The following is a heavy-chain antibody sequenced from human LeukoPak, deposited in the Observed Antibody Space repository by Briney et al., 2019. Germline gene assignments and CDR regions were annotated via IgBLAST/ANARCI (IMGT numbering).Heavy chain of an antibody. CDR1: GFTFSDYY. Sequence: PGGSLRLSCAASGFTFSDYYMSWIRQAPGKGLGWVSYIGSSGSTIYYADSVKGRFTISRDNAKNSLYLQMNSLRAEDTAVYYCARDYRGMVRGVITDWYFDLWGRGTLVTVSS. V-gene: IGHV3-11*01. D-gene: IGHD3-10*01. J-gene: IGHJ2*01. CDR2: IGSSGSTI. CDR3: ARDYRGMVRGVITDWYFDL.